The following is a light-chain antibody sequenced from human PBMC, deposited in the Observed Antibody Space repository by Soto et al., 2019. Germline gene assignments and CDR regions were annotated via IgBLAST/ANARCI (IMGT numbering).Light chain of an antibody. CDR2: EVS. Sequence: QSALTQPASVSGSPGQSITISCTGTSSDVGGYNYVSWYQQHPGKAPKLMIYEVSNRPSGASNRFSGSKSGHTASLTISGLQAEDEADYYCSSYTSSSTQVFGGGTKLTVL. CDR3: SSYTSSSTQV. J-gene: IGLJ3*02. CDR1: SSDVGGYNY. V-gene: IGLV2-14*01.